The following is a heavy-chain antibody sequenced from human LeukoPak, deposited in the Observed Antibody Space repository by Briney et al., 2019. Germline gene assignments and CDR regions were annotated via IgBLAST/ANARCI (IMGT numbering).Heavy chain of an antibody. CDR3: ARDSNWNQPDY. CDR1: GFTFSTYA. D-gene: IGHD1-20*01. Sequence: GGSLRLSCAASGFTFSTYAMHWVRQAPGKGLEWVAVMSHDGRNKFYADSVKGRFTISRDNSKNTLYPQMSSLGAEDTAVFYCARDSNWNQPDYWGQGTLVTVSS. J-gene: IGHJ4*02. V-gene: IGHV3-30*04. CDR2: MSHDGRNK.